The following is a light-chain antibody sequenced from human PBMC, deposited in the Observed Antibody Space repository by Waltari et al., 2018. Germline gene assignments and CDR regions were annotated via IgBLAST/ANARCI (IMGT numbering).Light chain of an antibody. CDR1: QAISIY. CDR3: QQSFSVPGVT. CDR2: AAS. V-gene: IGKV1-39*01. Sequence: DIQLPQSPSSLSASVGDRVTITCRASQAISIYLNWFQQKPGKAPKLLIYAASSLQSGVSSRFSGVGSGTDFTLTISSLQPEDFATDFCQQSFSVPGVTFGGGTKVEIK. J-gene: IGKJ4*01.